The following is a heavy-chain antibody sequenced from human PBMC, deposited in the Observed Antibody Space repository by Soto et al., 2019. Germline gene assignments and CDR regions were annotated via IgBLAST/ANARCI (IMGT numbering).Heavy chain of an antibody. J-gene: IGHJ6*02. CDR2: ISYDGSNE. CDR3: AKDHVKMPYYYGMDV. CDR1: GFTFRSYG. V-gene: IGHV3-30*18. Sequence: QGQLVESGGGVVQPGTSLRLSCVASGFTFRSYGMHWVRQAPDKGLEWVAVISYDGSNENYADSVKGRFTISRDNSKNTLYLQLDSLRAEDTAVYSCAKDHVKMPYYYGMDVWGQGTTVTVSS. D-gene: IGHD2-2*01.